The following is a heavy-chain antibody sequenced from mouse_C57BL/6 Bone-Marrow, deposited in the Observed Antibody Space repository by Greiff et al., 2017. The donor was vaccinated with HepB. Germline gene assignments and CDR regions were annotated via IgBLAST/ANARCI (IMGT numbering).Heavy chain of an antibody. CDR2: INPGSGGT. CDR1: GYAFTNYL. V-gene: IGHV1-54*01. Sequence: QVQLQQSGAELVRPGTSVKVSCKASGYAFTNYLIEWVKQRPGQGLEWIGVINPGSGGTNYNEKFKGKATLTADKSSSTAYMQRSSLTSEDSAVYFCARRRYGSSPFAYWGQGTLVTVSA. J-gene: IGHJ3*01. CDR3: ARRRYGSSPFAY. D-gene: IGHD1-1*01.